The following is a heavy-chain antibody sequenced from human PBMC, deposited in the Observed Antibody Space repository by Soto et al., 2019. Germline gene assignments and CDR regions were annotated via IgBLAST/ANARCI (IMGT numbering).Heavy chain of an antibody. D-gene: IGHD3-10*01. CDR2: ITDTGGDT. V-gene: IGHV3-23*01. CDR3: ARGSTDSYPGSRIFDF. CDR1: GIPFGSRA. J-gene: IGHJ4*02. Sequence: QAVGSLRLSCVASGIPFGSRAMSWVRQAPGEGLEWVSTITDTGGDTKYADSVRGRFTMSRDNSKKTLYLQMNSLRVEDSALYYCARGSTDSYPGSRIFDFWGRGTLVTVSS.